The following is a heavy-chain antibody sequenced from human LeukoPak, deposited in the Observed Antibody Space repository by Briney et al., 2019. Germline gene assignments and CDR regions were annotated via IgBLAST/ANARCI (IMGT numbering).Heavy chain of an antibody. V-gene: IGHV1-18*01. Sequence: GASVKVSCKASGYTFTSYGISWVRQAPGQGLEWMGWISAYNGNTNYAQKLQGRVTMTTDTSTSTAYMELGSLRSDDTAVYYCARVGGYYDSSGYFDYWGQGTLVTVSS. CDR1: GYTFTSYG. D-gene: IGHD3-22*01. CDR2: ISAYNGNT. J-gene: IGHJ4*02. CDR3: ARVGGYYDSSGYFDY.